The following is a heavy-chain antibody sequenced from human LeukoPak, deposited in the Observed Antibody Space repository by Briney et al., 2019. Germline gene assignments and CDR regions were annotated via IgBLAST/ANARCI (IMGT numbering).Heavy chain of an antibody. J-gene: IGHJ4*02. CDR1: GGSISSYY. Sequence: SETLSLTCTVSGGSISSYYWSWIRQPPGKGLEWIGYIYYSGRTNYNPSLKSRVTISVDTSKNQFSLKLSSVTAADTAVYYCATLNGYSSSWYGYWGQGTLVTVSS. CDR3: ATLNGYSSSWYGY. V-gene: IGHV4-59*08. CDR2: IYYSGRT. D-gene: IGHD6-13*01.